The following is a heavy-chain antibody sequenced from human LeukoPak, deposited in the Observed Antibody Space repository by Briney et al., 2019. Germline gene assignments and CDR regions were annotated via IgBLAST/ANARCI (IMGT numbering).Heavy chain of an antibody. V-gene: IGHV4-59*08. Sequence: SETLSLARTVSSGSISGYYWTWIRQPPGKGLEWIGYIHYSGSTRYNPSLESRVSISVDTSKDQFSLELTSVTAADTALYYCARYSYGGYYFDYWGQGTLVTVSS. D-gene: IGHD5-18*01. CDR2: IHYSGST. CDR1: SGSISGYY. J-gene: IGHJ4*02. CDR3: ARYSYGGYYFDY.